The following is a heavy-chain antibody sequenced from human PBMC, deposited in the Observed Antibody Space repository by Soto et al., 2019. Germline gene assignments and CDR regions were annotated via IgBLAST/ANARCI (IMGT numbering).Heavy chain of an antibody. V-gene: IGHV3-48*01. D-gene: IGHD2-2*01. Sequence: GGSLRLSCAASGFTFSSYSMNWVRQAPGKGLEWVSYISSSSSTIYYADSVKGRFTISRDNAKNSLYLQMNSLRAEDTAVYYCARDGVVVVPAAEQYYYYYYYMDVWGKGTTVTVSS. CDR2: ISSSSSTI. J-gene: IGHJ6*03. CDR3: ARDGVVVVPAAEQYYYYYYYMDV. CDR1: GFTFSSYS.